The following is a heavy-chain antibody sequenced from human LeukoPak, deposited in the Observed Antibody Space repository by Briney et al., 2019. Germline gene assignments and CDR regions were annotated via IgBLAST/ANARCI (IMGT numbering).Heavy chain of an antibody. Sequence: GGSLRLSCAASGFTFSSYGMHWVRQAPGKGLEWVSAISGSGGSTYYADSVKGRFTISRDNSKNALYLQMNSLRAEDTAVYYCAKGGTMIWDAFDIWGQGTMVTVSS. J-gene: IGHJ3*02. D-gene: IGHD3/OR15-3a*01. CDR2: ISGSGGST. CDR1: GFTFSSYG. CDR3: AKGGTMIWDAFDI. V-gene: IGHV3-23*01.